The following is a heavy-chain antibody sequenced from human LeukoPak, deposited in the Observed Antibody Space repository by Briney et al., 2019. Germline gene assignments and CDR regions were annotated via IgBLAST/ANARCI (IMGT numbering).Heavy chain of an antibody. CDR3: ARESAGNWFDP. CDR1: GGSISTYY. J-gene: IGHJ5*02. Sequence: SETLSLTCKVSGGSISTYYCSWIRQPPGKGLEWIGYIYYSGSTNYNPSLKSRVTISVDTSKNQFSLKLSSVTAADTAVYYCARESAGNWFDPWGQGTLVTVSS. CDR2: IYYSGST. V-gene: IGHV4-59*01.